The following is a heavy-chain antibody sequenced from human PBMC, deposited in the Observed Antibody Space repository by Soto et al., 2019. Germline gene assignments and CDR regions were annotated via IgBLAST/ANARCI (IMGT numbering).Heavy chain of an antibody. V-gene: IGHV1-69*13. CDR1: GGTFSSYA. CDR3: ARDRYERGYYYYYGMDV. D-gene: IGHD1-20*01. Sequence: SVKVSCKASGGTFSSYAISWVRQAPGQGLEWMGGIIPIFGTANYAQKFQGRVTITADESTSTAYMELSSLRSEDTAVYYCARDRYERGYYYYYGMDVWGQGTTVTVSS. J-gene: IGHJ6*02. CDR2: IIPIFGTA.